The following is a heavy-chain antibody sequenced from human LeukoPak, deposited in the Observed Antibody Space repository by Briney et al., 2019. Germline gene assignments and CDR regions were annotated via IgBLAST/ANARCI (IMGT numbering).Heavy chain of an antibody. J-gene: IGHJ4*02. Sequence: ASVKVSCKASGYTFTPYYIHWVRPAPGQGLEWMGIINPSGGSTTYAQKFQDRLTMTRDTSTTTVYMELSSLRSEDTAVYYCARSVTTVAARFDYWGQGTLVTVSS. CDR2: INPSGGST. CDR3: ARSVTTVAARFDY. V-gene: IGHV1-46*01. D-gene: IGHD4-23*01. CDR1: GYTFTPYY.